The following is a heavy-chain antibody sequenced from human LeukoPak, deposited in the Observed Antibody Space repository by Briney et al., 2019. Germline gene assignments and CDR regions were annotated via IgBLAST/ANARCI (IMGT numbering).Heavy chain of an antibody. D-gene: IGHD3-10*01. CDR1: GVSISSSNSY. Sequence: NPSETLSLTCTVSGVSISSSNSYWGWIRQPPGKGLEWIGEINHSGSTNYNPSLKSRVTISVDTSKNQFSLKLSSVTAADTAVYYCARLTKNDSGSFRFGKKKRGYMDVWGKGTTVTISS. CDR2: INHSGST. CDR3: ARLTKNDSGSFRFGKKKRGYMDV. J-gene: IGHJ6*03. V-gene: IGHV4-39*07.